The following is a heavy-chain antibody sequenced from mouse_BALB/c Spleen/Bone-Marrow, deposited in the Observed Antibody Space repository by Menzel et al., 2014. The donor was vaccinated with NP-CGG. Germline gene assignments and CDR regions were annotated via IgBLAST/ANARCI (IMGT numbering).Heavy chain of an antibody. J-gene: IGHJ3*01. CDR3: ARDDSWGYAY. CDR2: IDPANGNT. CDR1: GFNIKDTY. V-gene: IGHV14-3*02. D-gene: IGHD2-4*01. Sequence: EAQLQQSAAELVKPGVSVKLSCTASGFNIKDTYMHWVKQRPEQGLEWIGRIDPANGNTKYDPKLQGKATITADTSSNTAYLQLSSLSSEEHAVYFCARDDSWGYAYWGQGTLVTVSP.